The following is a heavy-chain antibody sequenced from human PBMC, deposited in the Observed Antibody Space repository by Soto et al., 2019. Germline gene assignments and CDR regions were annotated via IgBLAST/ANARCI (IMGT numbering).Heavy chain of an antibody. J-gene: IGHJ3*02. CDR3: AINSRGDDAFDI. CDR2: FYYSGST. V-gene: IGHV4-59*01. Sequence: QVQLQESGPGLVKPSETLSLTCTVSGGSISSYYWSWIRQPPGKGLEWIGYFYYSGSTNYNPSLKSRVTISVDTSKNQFSLKLSSVTAADTAVYYCAINSRGDDAFDIWGQGTMVTVSS. CDR1: GGSISSYY. D-gene: IGHD3-10*01.